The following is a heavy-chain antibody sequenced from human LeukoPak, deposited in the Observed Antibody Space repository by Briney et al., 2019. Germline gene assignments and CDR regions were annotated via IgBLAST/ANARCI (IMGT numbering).Heavy chain of an antibody. CDR1: GYTFINYY. V-gene: IGHV1-18*04. Sequence: ASVKVSCKSSGYTFINYYIHWVRQAPGQGLEWMGWISAYNGNTNYAQKLQGRVTMTTDTSTSTAYMELRSLRSDDTAVYYCATMVRGVMGDYWGQGTLVTVSS. D-gene: IGHD3-10*01. CDR3: ATMVRGVMGDY. CDR2: ISAYNGNT. J-gene: IGHJ4*02.